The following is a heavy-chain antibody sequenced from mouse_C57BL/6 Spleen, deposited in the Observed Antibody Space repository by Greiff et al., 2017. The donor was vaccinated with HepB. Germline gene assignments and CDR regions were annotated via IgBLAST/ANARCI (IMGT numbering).Heavy chain of an antibody. CDR3: ARGTMITTRYYAMDY. J-gene: IGHJ4*01. D-gene: IGHD2-4*01. Sequence: QVQLQQPGAELVKPGASVKLSCKASGYTFTSYWMHWVKQRPGQGLEWIGMIHPNSGSTNYNEKFKSKATLTVDKSSSTAYMQLSSLTSEDSAVYYCARGTMITTRYYAMDYWGQGTSVTVSS. V-gene: IGHV1-64*01. CDR1: GYTFTSYW. CDR2: IHPNSGST.